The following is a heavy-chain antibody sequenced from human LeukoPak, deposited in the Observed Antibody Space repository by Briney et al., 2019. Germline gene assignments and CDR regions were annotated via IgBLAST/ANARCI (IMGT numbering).Heavy chain of an antibody. J-gene: IGHJ5*02. CDR3: ARDVDCSSTSCLSWFDP. D-gene: IGHD2-2*01. Sequence: ASVKVSCKASGGTFSSYAISWVRQAPGQGLEWMGRIIPILGIANYAQKFQGRVTITADKSTSTAYMELYSLRSEDTAVYYCARDVDCSSTSCLSWFDPWGQGTLVTVSS. V-gene: IGHV1-69*04. CDR2: IIPILGIA. CDR1: GGTFSSYA.